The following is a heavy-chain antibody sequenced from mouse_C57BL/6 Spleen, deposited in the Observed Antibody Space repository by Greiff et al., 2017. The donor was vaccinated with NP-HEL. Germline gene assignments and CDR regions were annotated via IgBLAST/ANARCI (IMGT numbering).Heavy chain of an antibody. CDR3: AKALISAWFAY. CDR2: INPSNGGT. V-gene: IGHV1-53*01. CDR1: GYTFTSYW. J-gene: IGHJ3*01. Sequence: QVHVKQPGTELVKPGASVKLSCKASGYTFTSYWMHWVKQRPGQGLEWIGNINPSNGGTNYNEKFKSKATLTVDKSSSTAYMQLSSLTSEDSAVYYCAKALISAWFAYWGQGTLVTVSA.